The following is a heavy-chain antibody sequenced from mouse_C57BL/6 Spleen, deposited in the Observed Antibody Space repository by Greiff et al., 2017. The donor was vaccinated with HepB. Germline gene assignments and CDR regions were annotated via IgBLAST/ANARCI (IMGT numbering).Heavy chain of an antibody. CDR2: IDPETGGT. V-gene: IGHV1-15*01. CDR3: TSLEVYYGSRRAWFAY. CDR1: GYTFTDYE. Sequence: QVQPQQSGAALVRPGASVTLSCKASGYTFTDYEMHWVKQTPVHGLEWIGAIDPETGGTAYNQKFKGKAILTADKSSSTAYMELRSLTSEDSAVYYCTSLEVYYGSRRAWFAYWGQGTLVTVSA. J-gene: IGHJ3*01. D-gene: IGHD1-1*01.